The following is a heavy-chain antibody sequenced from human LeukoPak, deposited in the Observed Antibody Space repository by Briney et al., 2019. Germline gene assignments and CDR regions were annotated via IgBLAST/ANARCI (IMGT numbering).Heavy chain of an antibody. CDR2: IGRSGRST. Sequence: PGGSLRLSCAASGFTFSGYWMHWVRQAPGKGLEWVSAIGRSGRSTYYADSVKGRFTISRDNSRNTLYLQMSSLRAGDTAVYYCAKDPMIRGLTYDYWGQGTLVTVSS. J-gene: IGHJ4*02. CDR1: GFTFSGYW. V-gene: IGHV3-23*01. CDR3: AKDPMIRGLTYDY. D-gene: IGHD3-10*01.